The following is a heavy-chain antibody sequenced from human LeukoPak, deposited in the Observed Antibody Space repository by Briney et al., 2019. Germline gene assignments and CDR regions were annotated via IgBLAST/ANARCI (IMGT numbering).Heavy chain of an antibody. D-gene: IGHD2-2*01. CDR3: AKVRGYCSSTSCYPFDY. CDR2: ISGSGGST. V-gene: IGHV3-23*01. Sequence: GGSLRLPCAASGFTFSSYAMSWVRQAPGKGLEWVSAISGSGGSTYYADSVKGRFTISRDNSKNTLYLQMNSLRAEDTAVYYCAKVRGYCSSTSCYPFDYWGQGTLVTVSS. J-gene: IGHJ4*02. CDR1: GFTFSSYA.